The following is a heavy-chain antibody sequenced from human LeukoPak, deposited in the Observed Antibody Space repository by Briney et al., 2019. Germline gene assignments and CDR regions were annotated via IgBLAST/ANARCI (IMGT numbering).Heavy chain of an antibody. CDR3: ARSFIVGGNLKQYYYMDV. J-gene: IGHJ6*03. Sequence: KPSETLSLTCTVSGASINSYYWTWIRQTAGKGLEWIGRIYASGKSDYNPSLKSRVGMSIDMSKDQFSLRLTSMTAADTGVYYCARSFIVGGNLKQYYYMDVWGKGTTVTVSS. CDR2: IYASGKS. V-gene: IGHV4-4*07. D-gene: IGHD1-26*01. CDR1: GASINSYY.